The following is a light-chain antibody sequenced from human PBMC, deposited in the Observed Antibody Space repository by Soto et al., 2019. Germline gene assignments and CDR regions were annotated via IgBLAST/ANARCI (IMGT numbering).Light chain of an antibody. CDR3: SSYAGSNNLI. CDR2: EVS. CDR1: RSDVGGYEY. J-gene: IGLJ2*01. Sequence: QSALTQPPSASGSLGQSVTISCTGTRSDVGGYEYVSWYQQHPGKAPKLMIYEVSLRPSGVPDRFSGSKSGNTASLTVSGLQAEDEADYYCSSYAGSNNLIFGGGTKLTVL. V-gene: IGLV2-8*01.